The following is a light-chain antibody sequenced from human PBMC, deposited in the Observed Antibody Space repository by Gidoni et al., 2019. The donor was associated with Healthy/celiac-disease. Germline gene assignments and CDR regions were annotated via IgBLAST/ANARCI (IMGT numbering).Light chain of an antibody. Sequence: IVLTQSPGTLSLSPGERATLSCRASQSVSSSYLAWYQQKPGQAPRLLIYGASSRATGIPDRFSGSGSGTDFTLTISRLEPEDFVVYYCQQYGSSPPAVTFGQGTKLEIK. CDR2: GAS. CDR3: QQYGSSPPAVT. J-gene: IGKJ2*01. CDR1: QSVSSSY. V-gene: IGKV3-20*01.